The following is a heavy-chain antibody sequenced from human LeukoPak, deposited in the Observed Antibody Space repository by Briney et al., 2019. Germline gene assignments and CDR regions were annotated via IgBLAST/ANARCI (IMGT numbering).Heavy chain of an antibody. CDR2: INHSGST. CDR3: ARGRKNYYVSSGYYFDY. V-gene: IGHV4-34*01. J-gene: IGHJ4*02. Sequence: PSETLSLTCAVYGGSFSGYYWSWIRQPPGKGLEWIGEINHSGSTNYNPSLKSRVTISVDTSKNQFSLKLSSVTAADTAVYYCARGRKNYYVSSGYYFDYWGRGTLVTVSS. D-gene: IGHD3-22*01. CDR1: GGSFSGYY.